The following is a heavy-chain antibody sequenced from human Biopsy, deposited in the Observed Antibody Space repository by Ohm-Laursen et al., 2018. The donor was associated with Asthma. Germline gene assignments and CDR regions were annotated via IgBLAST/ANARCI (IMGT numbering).Heavy chain of an antibody. CDR3: AGFCSGGNCPDH. CDR2: IHYSGST. CDR1: WVSIRSYY. J-gene: IGHJ4*02. Sequence: SDTLSLTCTVSWVSIRSYYWTWIRHPPGKGLEWIGNIHYSGSTYSNPSLKSRVTISVDPSKKQISLRLSSVIAADTAVYYCAGFCSGGNCPDHWGQGTLVTVSS. V-gene: IGHV4-59*07. D-gene: IGHD2-15*01.